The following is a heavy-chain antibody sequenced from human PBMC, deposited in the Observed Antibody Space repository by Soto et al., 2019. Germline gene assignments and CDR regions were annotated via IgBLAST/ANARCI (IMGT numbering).Heavy chain of an antibody. CDR2: IIPILGIA. CDR1: GGTFSSYT. V-gene: IGHV1-69*02. D-gene: IGHD3-22*01. J-gene: IGHJ4*02. Sequence: QVQLVQSGAEVKKPVSSGKVSCKASGGTFSSYTISWVRQSPGQGVEWMGRIIPILGIANYAQTFQGRVTITADKSTSTAYMELRSLRSEDTDVYYCATRHEYFYDSSGYYLDYWGQGTMVTVSS. CDR3: ATRHEYFYDSSGYYLDY.